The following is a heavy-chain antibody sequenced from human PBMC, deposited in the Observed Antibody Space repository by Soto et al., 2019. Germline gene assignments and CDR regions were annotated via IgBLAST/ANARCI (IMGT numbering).Heavy chain of an antibody. CDR2: MSGSSSTT. CDR1: GLTFSNYA. J-gene: IGHJ4*02. D-gene: IGHD1-7*01. CDR3: AKNQERELPRVTAF. Sequence: EVRLLESGGGLVKPGGSLRLSCSTSGLTFSNYAMSWVRQAPGGGLEWVPSMSGSSSTTYYADSVRGRFTISRDRSKNTLYLQMSSLRAEDTALYYCAKNQERELPRVTAFWGQGTLVTVSS. V-gene: IGHV3-23*01.